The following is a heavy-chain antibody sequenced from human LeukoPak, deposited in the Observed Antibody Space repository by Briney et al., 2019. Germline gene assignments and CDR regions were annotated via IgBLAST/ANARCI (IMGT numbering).Heavy chain of an antibody. D-gene: IGHD6-19*01. Sequence: SETLSLTCTVSGGSISSYFWSWIWQSPGKGLEWIGYIYYSGSTNYNPSLKSRVTISVDTSKNQFSLKLSSVTAADTAVYHCARAASSGWYAGLDYYYYYMDVWGKGTTVTVSS. J-gene: IGHJ6*03. CDR3: ARAASSGWYAGLDYYYYYMDV. V-gene: IGHV4-59*01. CDR1: GGSISSYF. CDR2: IYYSGST.